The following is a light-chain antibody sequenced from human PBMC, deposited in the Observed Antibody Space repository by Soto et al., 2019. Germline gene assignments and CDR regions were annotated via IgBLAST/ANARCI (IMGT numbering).Light chain of an antibody. CDR3: QQYNNWPPWT. CDR2: GAS. Sequence: EVVLTQSPDTLSLPPGERATLSCRASQSVRRDLAWYQQKPGQAPRLLIYGASTRATGIPARFSGSGSGTEFTLTISSLQSEDFAVYYCQQYNNWPPWTFGQGTKVDIK. CDR1: QSVRRD. V-gene: IGKV3-15*01. J-gene: IGKJ1*01.